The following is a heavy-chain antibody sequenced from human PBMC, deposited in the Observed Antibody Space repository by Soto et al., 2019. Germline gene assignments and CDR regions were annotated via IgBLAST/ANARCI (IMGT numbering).Heavy chain of an antibody. V-gene: IGHV3-13*04. D-gene: IGHD1-1*01. CDR3: AREGTGGGFDI. CDR2: IASTGDP. J-gene: IGHJ3*02. Sequence: EVQLVESGGGLVQPGGSLRLSCAASGFTFSSYDMHWVRQGSGNGLEWVSSIASTGDPYYPGSAEGRFTISRENAKNSLYLQINSLRIGDTAVYYCAREGTGGGFDIWGQGTLVTVSS. CDR1: GFTFSSYD.